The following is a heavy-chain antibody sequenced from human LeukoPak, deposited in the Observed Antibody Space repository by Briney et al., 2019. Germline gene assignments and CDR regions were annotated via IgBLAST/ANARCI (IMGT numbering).Heavy chain of an antibody. Sequence: SETLSLTCTVSGGSISSYYWSWIRQPAGKGLEWIGRISASGNTNYNPSLKSRVTMSVDTSKNLFALKLSSVTAADTAVYYCARQGVATAIDYWGQGTLVTVS. CDR1: GGSISSYY. V-gene: IGHV4-4*07. CDR2: ISASGNT. J-gene: IGHJ4*02. CDR3: ARQGVATAIDY. D-gene: IGHD2-21*02.